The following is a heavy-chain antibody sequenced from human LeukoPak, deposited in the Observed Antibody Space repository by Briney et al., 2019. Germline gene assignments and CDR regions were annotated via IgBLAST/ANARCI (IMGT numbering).Heavy chain of an antibody. Sequence: SETLSLTCTVSGGAISSYYWSWIRQPPGKGLEWIGYISYRGSTNYNPSLKSRVTISVDTSKNQFSLKLGSVTAADTAVYYCARARKYQLLSHYYYYMDVWGKGTTVTVSS. CDR2: ISYRGST. CDR3: ARARKYQLLSHYYYYMDV. V-gene: IGHV4-59*01. J-gene: IGHJ6*03. D-gene: IGHD2-2*01. CDR1: GGAISSYY.